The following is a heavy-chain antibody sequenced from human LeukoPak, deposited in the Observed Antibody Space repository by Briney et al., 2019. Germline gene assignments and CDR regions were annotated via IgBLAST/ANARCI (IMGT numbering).Heavy chain of an antibody. V-gene: IGHV4-30-2*01. D-gene: IGHD3-22*01. CDR1: GGSISSGGYS. Sequence: SQTLSLTCAVSGGSISSGGYSWSWIRQPPGKGLEWIGYIYHSGSTYYNPSLKSRVTISVDRSKNQFSLKLSSVTAADTAVYYCARQEANYYDSNVGGAFAIWGQGTMVTVSS. J-gene: IGHJ3*02. CDR2: IYHSGST. CDR3: ARQEANYYDSNVGGAFAI.